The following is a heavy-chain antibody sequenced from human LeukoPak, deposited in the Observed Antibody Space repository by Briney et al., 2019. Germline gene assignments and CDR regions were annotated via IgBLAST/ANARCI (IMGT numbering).Heavy chain of an antibody. CDR3: GRSGWYFDY. Sequence: SETLSLTCAVYGGSFSGYYWSWIRQPPGKGLEWIGYIYYSGSTKYNPSLKSRVTISVDTSKNQFSLKLSSVTAADTAVYYCGRSGWYFDYWGQGTLVTVSS. CDR2: IYYSGST. D-gene: IGHD6-19*01. V-gene: IGHV4-59*08. J-gene: IGHJ4*02. CDR1: GGSFSGYY.